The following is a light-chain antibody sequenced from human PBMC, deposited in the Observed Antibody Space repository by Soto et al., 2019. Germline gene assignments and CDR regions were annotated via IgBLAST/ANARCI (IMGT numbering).Light chain of an antibody. CDR3: QQYDNWPPT. CDR1: QSVSSY. J-gene: IGKJ1*01. CDR2: DAS. V-gene: IGKV3-11*01. Sequence: EIVLTQSPATLSLSPGERATLSCRASQSVSSYLAWYQQKPGQAPRLLIYDASNRATGIPARFSGGGSGTEFTLTISSLQSEDFAVYYCQQYDNWPPTFGQGTKVDIK.